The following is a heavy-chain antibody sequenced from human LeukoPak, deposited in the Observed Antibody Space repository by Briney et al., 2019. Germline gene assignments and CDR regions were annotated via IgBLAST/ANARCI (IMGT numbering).Heavy chain of an antibody. V-gene: IGHV1-46*01. CDR3: ARDGPTAAPFDY. J-gene: IGHJ4*02. CDR1: GYRFTSYD. CDR2: INPSGGST. Sequence: GAPVKVSCKASGYRFTSYDMHWVRQAPGQGLEWMGIINPSGGSTSYAQRFQGRVAMTRDTSTTTVYMEVNSLTSEDTAVYFCARDGPTAAPFDYWGQGTLVTVSS. D-gene: IGHD2-2*01.